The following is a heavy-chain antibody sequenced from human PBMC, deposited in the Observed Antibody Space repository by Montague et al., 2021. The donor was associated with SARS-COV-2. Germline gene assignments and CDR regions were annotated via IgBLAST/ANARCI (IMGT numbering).Heavy chain of an antibody. J-gene: IGHJ4*02. Sequence: SETLSLTCTVSGGSISSYYWSWIRQTPGKGLEWIAYIYKNENSNYNPSHKSRVAISLDTSRSQIYLNMTSVTAADTAMYFCAGERDYRRNFDFWGQGALVSVS. V-gene: IGHV4-59*13. CDR1: GGSISSYY. D-gene: IGHD4-17*01. CDR2: IYKNENS. CDR3: AGERDYRRNFDF.